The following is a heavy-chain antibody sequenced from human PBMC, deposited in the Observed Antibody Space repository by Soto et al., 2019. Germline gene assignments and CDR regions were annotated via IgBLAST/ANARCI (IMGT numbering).Heavy chain of an antibody. V-gene: IGHV3-30*03. CDR2: VSHDGRKT. CDR3: ARDLRQGASGATVYGMDV. D-gene: IGHD7-27*01. Sequence: QVQLVESGGGEVQPGTSLRLSCIASGFIFSNNGMHWVRQAPGQGLEWVALVSHDGRKTFYADSVKGRLTIYRDNSKNTVYLHMNNLRPEDTAVYRCARDLRQGASGATVYGMDVGGQGTTVTVSS. CDR1: GFIFSNNG. J-gene: IGHJ6*02.